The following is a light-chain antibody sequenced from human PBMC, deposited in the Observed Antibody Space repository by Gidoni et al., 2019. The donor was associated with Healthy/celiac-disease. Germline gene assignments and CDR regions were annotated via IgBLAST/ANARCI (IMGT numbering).Light chain of an antibody. Sequence: EIVLPQSPATLSLSPGARATLSCRASQSVSSYLAWYQQKPGQAPRLLIYDASNRATGIPARFSGSGSGTDFTLTISSLEPEDFAVYYCQQRSNWPLLTFGGGTKVEIK. CDR3: QQRSNWPLLT. V-gene: IGKV3-11*01. J-gene: IGKJ4*01. CDR2: DAS. CDR1: QSVSSY.